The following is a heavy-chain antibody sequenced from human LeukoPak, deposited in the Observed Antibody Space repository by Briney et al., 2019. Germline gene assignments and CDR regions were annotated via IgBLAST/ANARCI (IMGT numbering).Heavy chain of an antibody. J-gene: IGHJ3*02. Sequence: GGSLRLYCAASGFTFSSYAMSWVRQAPGKGLEWVSAISGSGGSTYYADSVKGRFTISRDNSKNTLYLQMNSLRAEDTAVYYCAKDIVMVRGVIPDAFDIWGQGTMVTVSS. V-gene: IGHV3-23*01. CDR3: AKDIVMVRGVIPDAFDI. D-gene: IGHD3-10*01. CDR1: GFTFSSYA. CDR2: ISGSGGST.